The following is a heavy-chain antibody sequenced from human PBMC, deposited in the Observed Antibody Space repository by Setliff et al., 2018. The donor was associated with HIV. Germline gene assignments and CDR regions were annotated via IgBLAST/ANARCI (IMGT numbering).Heavy chain of an antibody. CDR2: IYSSGST. V-gene: IGHV4-4*09. Sequence: PSETLSLTCTVSGGSISGYYWSWIRQSPGKGLEWIGYIYSSGSTNFNPSLKSRVTLSIDTSKNQFSLKLSSVTAADTAVYYCARHSPSDDWGQGTLVTVSS. J-gene: IGHJ4*02. CDR1: GGSISGYY. CDR3: ARHSPSDD.